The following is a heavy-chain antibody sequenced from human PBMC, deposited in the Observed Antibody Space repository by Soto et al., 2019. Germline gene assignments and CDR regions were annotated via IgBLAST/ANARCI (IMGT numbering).Heavy chain of an antibody. CDR3: AKDMRAGSSSSRYYYGLDV. D-gene: IGHD6-13*01. J-gene: IGHJ6*02. V-gene: IGHV3-9*01. Sequence: EVQLVESGGGLVQPGRSLRLSCAASGFTFDDYAMHWVRQAPGKGLEWVSGISWNSGTIVYADSVKGRFTISRDNAKNSLYLQMNSLRGEDTALYYCAKDMRAGSSSSRYYYGLDVWGQGTTVTVSS. CDR1: GFTFDDYA. CDR2: ISWNSGTI.